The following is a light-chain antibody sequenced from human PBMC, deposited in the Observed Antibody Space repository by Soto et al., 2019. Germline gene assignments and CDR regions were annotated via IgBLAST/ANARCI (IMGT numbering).Light chain of an antibody. CDR3: CSYTNTDTPYV. CDR2: DVS. V-gene: IGLV2-14*03. J-gene: IGLJ1*01. Sequence: QSALTQPASVSGSPGQSITISCTGTSSDVGAYNYVSWYQQHPGKAPKLMIYDVSDRPSGVSYRFSGSKSGNTASLTISGLQAEDEADYYCCSYTNTDTPYVFGTGTKVTVL. CDR1: SSDVGAYNY.